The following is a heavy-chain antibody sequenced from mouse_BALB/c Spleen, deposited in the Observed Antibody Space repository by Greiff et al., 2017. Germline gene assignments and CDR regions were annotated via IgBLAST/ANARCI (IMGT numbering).Heavy chain of an antibody. CDR1: GYAFSSSW. J-gene: IGHJ1*01. V-gene: IGHV1-82*01. Sequence: QVQLKESGPELVKPGASVKICKASGYAFSSSWMNWVKQRPGQGLEWIGRIYPGDGDTNYNGKFKGKATLTADKSSSTAYMQLSSLTSVDSAVYFCARGLRSDFDVWGAGTTVTVSS. D-gene: IGHD1-1*01. CDR2: IYPGDGDT. CDR3: ARGLRSDFDV.